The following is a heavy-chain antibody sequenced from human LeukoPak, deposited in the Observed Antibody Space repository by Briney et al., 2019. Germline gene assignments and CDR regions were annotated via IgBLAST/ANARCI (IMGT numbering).Heavy chain of an antibody. CDR1: GYRFTSYW. D-gene: IGHD2-2*01. Sequence: GESLQISCQGSGYRFTSYWIGWVRQLPGKGLEWMGIIYPGDSDTRYSPSFQGQVTISADKSISTAYLQWSSLKASDTAMYYCARQGRYCSSTSCFGRYYFDYWGQGTLVTVSS. J-gene: IGHJ4*02. CDR3: ARQGRYCSSTSCFGRYYFDY. V-gene: IGHV5-51*01. CDR2: IYPGDSDT.